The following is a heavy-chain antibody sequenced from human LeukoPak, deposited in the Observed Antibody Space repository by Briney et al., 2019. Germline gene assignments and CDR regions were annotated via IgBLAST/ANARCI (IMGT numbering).Heavy chain of an antibody. V-gene: IGHV3-23*01. D-gene: IGHD4-17*01. Sequence: GGSLRLSCAASGFTFSDHYMDWVRQAPGKGLEWVSAISGSGGSTYYADSVKGRFTISRDNSKNTLYLQMNSLRAEDTAVYYCAVVTVTTTPHDYWGQGTLVTVSS. CDR2: ISGSGGST. J-gene: IGHJ4*02. CDR3: AVVTVTTTPHDY. CDR1: GFTFSDHY.